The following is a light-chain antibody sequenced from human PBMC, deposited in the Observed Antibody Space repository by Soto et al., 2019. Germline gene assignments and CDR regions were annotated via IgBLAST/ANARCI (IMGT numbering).Light chain of an antibody. V-gene: IGKV1-39*01. CDR3: QQSYSTPRT. CDR2: AAS. CDR1: QSISSY. Sequence: DIQMTHSPSSLSASVGGRVTITCRASQSISSYLNWYQQKPGKAPKLLIYAASSLQSGVPSRFSGSGSGTDFTLTISSLQPEDFATYYCQQSYSTPRTFGQGTKVDIK. J-gene: IGKJ1*01.